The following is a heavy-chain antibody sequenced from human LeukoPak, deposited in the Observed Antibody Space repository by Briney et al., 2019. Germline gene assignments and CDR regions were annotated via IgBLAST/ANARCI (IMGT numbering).Heavy chain of an antibody. Sequence: SETLSLTRTVSGYSIRSGFYWGWIRQPPGKGLEWIGNIYHSGITYYTPSLKSRVTISVDTSKNQFYLKLNSVTAADTAVYYCARVSYSSSWYWFDPWGQGTLVTVSS. J-gene: IGHJ5*02. V-gene: IGHV4-38-2*02. CDR3: ARVSYSSSWYWFDP. CDR2: IYHSGIT. CDR1: GYSIRSGFY. D-gene: IGHD6-13*01.